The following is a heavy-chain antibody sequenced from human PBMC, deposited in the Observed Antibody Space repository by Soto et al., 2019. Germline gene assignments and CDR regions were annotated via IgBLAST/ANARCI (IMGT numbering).Heavy chain of an antibody. V-gene: IGHV4-34*01. J-gene: IGHJ4*02. CDR1: GGSFSGYY. CDR3: AREGNIVATILDY. CDR2: INHSGST. D-gene: IGHD5-12*01. Sequence: SETLSLTCAVYGGSFSGYYWSWIRQPPGKGLEWIGEINHSGSTNYNPSLKSRVTISVDTSKNQFSLKLSSVTAADTAVYYCAREGNIVATILDYWGQGTLVTVSS.